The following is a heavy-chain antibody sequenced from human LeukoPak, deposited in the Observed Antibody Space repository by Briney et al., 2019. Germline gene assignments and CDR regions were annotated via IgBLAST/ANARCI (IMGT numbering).Heavy chain of an antibody. Sequence: SQTLSLTCTVSGVSISSSSYYWGWIRQPPGKGLEWIGSVYSSGSPYYNPSLKSRVTMSIDTSKSHFSLKLTSVTAADTAMYYCASPSGRQYADALDIWGQGRMVIVSS. CDR1: GVSISSSSYY. D-gene: IGHD1-26*01. CDR2: VYSSGSP. V-gene: IGHV4-39*07. CDR3: ASPSGRQYADALDI. J-gene: IGHJ3*02.